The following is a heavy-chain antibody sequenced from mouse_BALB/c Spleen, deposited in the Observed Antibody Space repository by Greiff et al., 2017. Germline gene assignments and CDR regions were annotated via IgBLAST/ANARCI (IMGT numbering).Heavy chain of an antibody. V-gene: IGHV5-6-3*01. D-gene: IGHD1-1*02. J-gene: IGHJ4*01. CDR1: GFTFSSYG. CDR2: INSNGGST. CDR3: ARDGGGRGYAMDY. Sequence: EVQVVESGGGLVQPGGSLKLSCAASGFTFSSYGMSWVRQTPDKRLELVATINSNGGSTYYPDSVKGRFTISRDNAKNTLYLQMSSLKSEDTAMYYCARDGGGRGYAMDYWGQGTSVTVSS.